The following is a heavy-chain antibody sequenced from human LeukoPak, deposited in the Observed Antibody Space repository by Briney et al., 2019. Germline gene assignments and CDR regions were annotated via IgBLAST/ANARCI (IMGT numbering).Heavy chain of an antibody. CDR3: ARDFLWFGELFGYGMDV. CDR1: GFTFSSYA. CDR2: ISYDGSNK. V-gene: IGHV3-30*04. D-gene: IGHD3-10*01. J-gene: IGHJ6*04. Sequence: GGSLRLSCAASGFTFSSYAMHWVRQAPGKGLEWVADISYDGSNKYYADPVKGRFTISRDNSKNTLYLQMNSLRAEDTAVYYCARDFLWFGELFGYGMDVWGKGTTVTVSS.